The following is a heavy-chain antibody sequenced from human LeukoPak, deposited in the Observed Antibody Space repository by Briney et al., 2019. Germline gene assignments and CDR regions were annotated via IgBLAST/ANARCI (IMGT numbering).Heavy chain of an antibody. CDR3: AAGICSGGTCYPYYYYMDV. D-gene: IGHD2-15*01. Sequence: SETLSLTCTVSDASMSGHYWSWIRQPPGQGLEWIGYIYHTGSTNYNPSLNSRATVSLDAPRNQFSLKQTSVTAADAAVYYCAAGICSGGTCYPYYYYMDVWGKGTTVTVSS. CDR2: IYHTGST. V-gene: IGHV4-59*11. CDR1: DASMSGHY. J-gene: IGHJ6*03.